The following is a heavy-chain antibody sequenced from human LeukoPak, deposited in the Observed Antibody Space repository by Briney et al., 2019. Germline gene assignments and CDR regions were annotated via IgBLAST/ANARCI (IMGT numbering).Heavy chain of an antibody. CDR2: IYTSGST. V-gene: IGHV4-61*02. CDR3: ARVSPSGVWDV. D-gene: IGHD3-10*01. Sequence: SETLSLTCTVSGGSISSSSYYWSWIRQPAGKGLEWIGRIYTSGSTNYNPSLNRRVTISIDTSKNQFSLSLSSVTAADTAVYYCARVSPSGVWDVWGQGTTVTVSS. CDR1: GGSISSSSYY. J-gene: IGHJ6*02.